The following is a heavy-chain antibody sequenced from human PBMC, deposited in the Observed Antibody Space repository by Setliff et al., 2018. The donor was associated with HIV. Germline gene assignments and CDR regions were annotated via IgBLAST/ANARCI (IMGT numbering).Heavy chain of an antibody. CDR3: ARRIDNSGSFPDKNWFDT. J-gene: IGHJ5*02. CDR1: GGSISSYC. D-gene: IGHD3-10*01. CDR2: IFTSGST. V-gene: IGHV4-4*09. Sequence: SETLSLTCTVSGGSISSYCWNWIRQPPGRGLEWIGYIFTSGSTKYNPSLQSRVTMSIDTFKNQFSLKLTSVTAADTAVYYCARRIDNSGSFPDKNWFDTWGQGSLVTVSS.